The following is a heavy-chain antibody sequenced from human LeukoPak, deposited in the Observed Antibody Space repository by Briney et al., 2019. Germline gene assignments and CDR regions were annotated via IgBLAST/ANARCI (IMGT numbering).Heavy chain of an antibody. D-gene: IGHD2-15*01. CDR3: ARGIKNYYGVDV. J-gene: IGHJ6*02. CDR2: ISWNSGSI. Sequence: GGSLRLSCAASGFTFDDYAMHWVRQAPWKGLEWVSGISWNSGSIGYADSVKGRFTISRDNAKNTVYLHMNSLRVEDAAVYYCARGIKNYYGVDVWGQGTTVTVSS. V-gene: IGHV3-9*01. CDR1: GFTFDDYA.